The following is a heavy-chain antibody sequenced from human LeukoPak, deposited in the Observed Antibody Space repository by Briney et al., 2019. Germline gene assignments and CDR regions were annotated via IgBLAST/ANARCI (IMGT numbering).Heavy chain of an antibody. CDR1: GGSISSSSYY. D-gene: IGHD3-9*01. V-gene: IGHV4-39*01. CDR3: ARRRYYDILTGYYTPDY. J-gene: IGHJ4*02. CDR2: IYYSGST. Sequence: PSETLSLTCTVSGGSISSSSYYWGWIRQPPGKGLEWIGSIYYSGSTYYNPSLKSRVTISVDTSKNQFSLKLSSATAADTAVYYCARRRYYDILTGYYTPDYWGQGTLVTVS.